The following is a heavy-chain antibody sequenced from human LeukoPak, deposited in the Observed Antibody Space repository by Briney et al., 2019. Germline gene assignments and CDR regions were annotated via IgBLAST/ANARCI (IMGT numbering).Heavy chain of an antibody. D-gene: IGHD1-20*01. CDR1: GGTFSSYA. Sequence: EASVKVSCKASGGTFSSYAISWVRQAPGQGLEWMGGIIPIFGTANYAQKFQGRVTMTEDTSTDTAYMELSSLRSEDTAVYYCATVYNWKFKTPNSMDVWGQGTTVTVSS. V-gene: IGHV1-69*06. J-gene: IGHJ6*02. CDR3: ATVYNWKFKTPNSMDV. CDR2: IIPIFGTA.